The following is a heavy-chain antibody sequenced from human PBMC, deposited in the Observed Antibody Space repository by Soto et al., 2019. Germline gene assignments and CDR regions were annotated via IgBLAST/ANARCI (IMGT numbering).Heavy chain of an antibody. Sequence: RGESLKISCKGSGYSFTSYWIGWVRQMPGKGLEWMGIIYPGDSDTRYSPSFQGQVTISADKSISTAYLQWSSLKASDTAMYYCARGAASLSAYYYYGMDVWGQGPRSPSP. V-gene: IGHV5-51*01. CDR2: IYPGDSDT. D-gene: IGHD3-16*02. J-gene: IGHJ6*02. CDR3: ARGAASLSAYYYYGMDV. CDR1: GYSFTSYW.